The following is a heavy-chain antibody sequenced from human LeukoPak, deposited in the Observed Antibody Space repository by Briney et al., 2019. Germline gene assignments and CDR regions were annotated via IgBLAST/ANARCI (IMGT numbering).Heavy chain of an antibody. CDR1: GGSFSGYY. V-gene: IGHV4-31*11. J-gene: IGHJ4*02. CDR2: IYYSGST. CDR3: ARGTGYPYYFDY. D-gene: IGHD3-9*01. Sequence: SETLSLTCAVYGGSFSGYYWSWIRQHPGKGLEWIGYIYYSGSTYYNPSLKSRVTISVDTSKNQFSLKLSSVTAADTAVYYCARGTGYPYYFDYWGQGTLVTVSS.